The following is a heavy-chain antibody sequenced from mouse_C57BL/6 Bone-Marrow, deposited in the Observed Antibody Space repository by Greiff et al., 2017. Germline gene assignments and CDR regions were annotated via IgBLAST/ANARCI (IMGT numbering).Heavy chain of an antibody. CDR3: ARTEYGNYGYFDV. J-gene: IGHJ1*03. CDR2: ILPGSGST. V-gene: IGHV1-9*01. D-gene: IGHD2-10*02. Sequence: QVQLQQPGAELVKPGASVKLSCKASGYTFTSYWMHWVKQRPGHGLEWIGEILPGSGSTNYNEKFKGKATFTADTSSNTAYMQLSSLTTEDSAIYYCARTEYGNYGYFDVWGTGTTVTVSS. CDR1: GYTFTSYW.